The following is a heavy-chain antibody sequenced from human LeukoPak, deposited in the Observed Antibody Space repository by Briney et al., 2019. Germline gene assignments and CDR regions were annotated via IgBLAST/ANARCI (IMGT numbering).Heavy chain of an antibody. CDR3: ARDVHGDYGSGWFDP. CDR2: IMPLFGTA. CDR1: GGTFNNSA. D-gene: IGHD4-17*01. J-gene: IGHJ5*02. V-gene: IGHV1-69*05. Sequence: ASVKVSCKTSGGTFNNSAISWVRQAPGRGLEWLGGIMPLFGTAGYAQKFQGRVTITKDESTRTVYLELTSLTSDYTAVYYCARDVHGDYGSGWFDPWGQGTLVSVSS.